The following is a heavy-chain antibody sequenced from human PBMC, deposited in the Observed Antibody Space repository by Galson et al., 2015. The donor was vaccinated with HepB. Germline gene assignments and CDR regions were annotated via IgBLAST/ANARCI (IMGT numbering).Heavy chain of an antibody. Sequence: ETLSLTCTVSGGSISSYYWSWIRQPPGKGLEWIGYIYYSGSTNYNPSLKSRVTISVDTSKNQFSLKLSSVTAADTAVYYCARGSLLGVRGFGDFDYWGQGTLVTVSS. D-gene: IGHD3-10*01. J-gene: IGHJ4*02. V-gene: IGHV4-59*01. CDR3: ARGSLLGVRGFGDFDY. CDR1: GGSISSYY. CDR2: IYYSGST.